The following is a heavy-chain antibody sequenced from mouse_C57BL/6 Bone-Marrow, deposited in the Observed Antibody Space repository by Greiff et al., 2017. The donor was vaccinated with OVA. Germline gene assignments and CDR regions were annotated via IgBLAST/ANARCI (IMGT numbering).Heavy chain of an antibody. Sequence: QVQLKESGAELVRPGASVKLSCKASGYTFTDYYINWVKQRPGQGLEWIARIYPGSGNTYYNEKFKGKATLTAEKSSSTAYMQLSSLTSEDSAVYFCARYNYGSSYWYFDVWGTGTTVTVSS. CDR2: IYPGSGNT. CDR1: GYTFTDYY. J-gene: IGHJ1*03. CDR3: ARYNYGSSYWYFDV. V-gene: IGHV1-76*01. D-gene: IGHD1-1*01.